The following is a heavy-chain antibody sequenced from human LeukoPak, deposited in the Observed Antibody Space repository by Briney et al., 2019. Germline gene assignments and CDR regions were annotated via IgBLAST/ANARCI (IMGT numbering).Heavy chain of an antibody. CDR1: GGSISSGSYY. Sequence: SETLSLTCTVSGGSISSGSYYWSWIRQPAGKGLEWIGRIYTSGSTNYNPSLKSRVTISVDTSKNQFSLKLSSVTAADTAVYYCARLTLRENYWGQGTLVTVSS. CDR3: ARLTLRENY. D-gene: IGHD3-16*01. V-gene: IGHV4-61*02. J-gene: IGHJ4*02. CDR2: IYTSGST.